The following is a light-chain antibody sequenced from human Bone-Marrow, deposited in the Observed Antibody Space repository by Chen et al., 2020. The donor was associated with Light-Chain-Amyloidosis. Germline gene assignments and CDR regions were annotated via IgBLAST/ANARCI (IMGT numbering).Light chain of an antibody. CDR3: SSYTITNTLV. CDR1: SSDVGGDNH. Sequence: QSALTQPASVSGSPGQSFTISGTGTSSDVGGDNHVSWYQQHPDKAPKLMIYEVTNRPSWVPDRFSGSKSDNTSSLTISGLQTEDEADYFCSSYTITNTLVFGSETRVTV. J-gene: IGLJ1*01. V-gene: IGLV2-14*01. CDR2: EVT.